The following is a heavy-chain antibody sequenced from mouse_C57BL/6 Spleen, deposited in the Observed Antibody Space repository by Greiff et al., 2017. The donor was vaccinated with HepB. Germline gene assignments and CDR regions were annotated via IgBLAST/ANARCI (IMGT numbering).Heavy chain of an antibody. CDR2: ISDGGSYT. CDR1: GFTFSSYA. J-gene: IGHJ3*01. V-gene: IGHV5-4*01. CDR3: ARGEGVAY. Sequence: EVQGVESGGGLVKPGGSLKLSCAASGFTFSSYAMSWVRQTPEKRLEWVATISDGGSYTYYPDNVKGRFTISRDNAKNNLYLQMSHLKSEDTAMYYCARGEGVAYWGQGTLVTVSA.